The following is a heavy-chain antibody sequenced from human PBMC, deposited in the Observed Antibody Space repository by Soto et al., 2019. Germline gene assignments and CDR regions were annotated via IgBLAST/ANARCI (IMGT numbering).Heavy chain of an antibody. CDR2: IKEDGSEK. D-gene: IGHD1-26*01. Sequence: QPGGSLRLSCAASGFTFSNYWMTWVRQAPGKGLEWVANIKEDGSEKYYVDSVKGRFTISRDNAKNSLYLQMNNLRAEDTALYFCARRWDLLRALDYWGQGTLVTVSS. CDR3: ARRWDLLRALDY. J-gene: IGHJ4*02. CDR1: GFTFSNYW. V-gene: IGHV3-7*01.